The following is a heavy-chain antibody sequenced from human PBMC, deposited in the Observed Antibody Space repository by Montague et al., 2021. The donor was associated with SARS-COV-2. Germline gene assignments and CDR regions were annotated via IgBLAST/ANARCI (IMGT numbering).Heavy chain of an antibody. V-gene: IGHV4-4*07. CDR3: ARARGYSGGYLHPYNWFDP. CDR1: GGSISSYY. J-gene: IGHJ5*02. Sequence: SETLSLTCTVSGGSISSYYGSWSRQPVWTGLAWIGRIHTCGSTNYNPSLKSRVTMSVDTSQNQFSLKLSSVTAADTAVYYCARARGYSGGYLHPYNWFDPWGQGTLVTVSS. CDR2: IHTCGST. D-gene: IGHD1-26*01.